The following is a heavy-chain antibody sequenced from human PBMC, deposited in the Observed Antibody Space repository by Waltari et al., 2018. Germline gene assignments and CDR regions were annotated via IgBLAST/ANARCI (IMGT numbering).Heavy chain of an antibody. CDR1: GYTFTGYY. D-gene: IGHD3-3*01. J-gene: IGHJ5*02. Sequence: QVQLVQSGAEVKKPGASVKVSCKASGYTFTGYYMHWVRQAPGQGLEWMGWINPNSGGTNYAQKFQGSVTMTRDTSISTAYMELSRLRSDDTAVYYCARGIGKDFWSGYNPNWFDPWGQGTLVTVSS. CDR2: INPNSGGT. CDR3: ARGIGKDFWSGYNPNWFDP. V-gene: IGHV1-2*02.